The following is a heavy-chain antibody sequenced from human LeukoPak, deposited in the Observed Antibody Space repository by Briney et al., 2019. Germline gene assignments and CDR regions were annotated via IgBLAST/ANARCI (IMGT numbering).Heavy chain of an antibody. J-gene: IGHJ3*02. D-gene: IGHD3-22*01. CDR1: GFTFSSYA. Sequence: RGSLRLSCAASGFTFSSYAMSWVRQAPGKGLEWVSAISGSGGSTYYADSVKGRFTISRDNSKNTLYLQMNSLRAEDTAVYYCAKKNSYYDSSGYPTEGAFDIWGQGTMVTVSS. CDR3: AKKNSYYDSSGYPTEGAFDI. V-gene: IGHV3-23*01. CDR2: ISGSGGST.